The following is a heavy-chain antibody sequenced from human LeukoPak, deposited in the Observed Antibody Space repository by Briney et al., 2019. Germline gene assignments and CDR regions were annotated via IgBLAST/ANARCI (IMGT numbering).Heavy chain of an antibody. V-gene: IGHV7-4-1*02. CDR3: ARDGLGNWFGELPDY. CDR2: INTNTGNP. Sequence: ASVTVSCKASGYTFTIYAMNWVRQAPGQGLEWMGWINTNTGNPTYAQGFTGRFVFSLDTSVSTAYLQISSLKAEDTAVYYCARDGLGNWFGELPDYWGQGTLVTVSS. J-gene: IGHJ4*02. CDR1: GYTFTIYA. D-gene: IGHD3-10*01.